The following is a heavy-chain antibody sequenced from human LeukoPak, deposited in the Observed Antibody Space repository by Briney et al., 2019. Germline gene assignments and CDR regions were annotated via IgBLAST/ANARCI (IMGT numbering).Heavy chain of an antibody. CDR3: ARGVGVYGGKPQR. J-gene: IGHJ4*02. CDR2: INHSGST. CDR1: GGSFSGYY. V-gene: IGHV4-34*01. D-gene: IGHD4-23*01. Sequence: SQTLSLTCAVYGGSFSGYYWGWIRQPPGKGLECIGEINHSGSTNYNPSRKSRVTISVAKYKNRFSLKLSAGTAADTAVYYCARGVGVYGGKPQRWGQGTLVTVSS.